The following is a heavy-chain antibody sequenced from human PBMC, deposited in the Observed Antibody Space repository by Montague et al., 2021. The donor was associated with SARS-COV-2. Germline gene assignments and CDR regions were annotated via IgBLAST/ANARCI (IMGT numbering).Heavy chain of an antibody. V-gene: IGHV4-30-2*06. Sequence: TLSLTCTVSGVSISSGDYSWNWIRQSPGKGLEWIGFIYESGSTLYNLSLKSRITISVDRSKNQFSLRLNSVTAADTAVYYCARKIIANAFDVWGHGTTVTVSS. CDR3: ARKIIANAFDV. J-gene: IGHJ3*01. D-gene: IGHD2/OR15-2a*01. CDR2: IYESGST. CDR1: GVSISSGDYS.